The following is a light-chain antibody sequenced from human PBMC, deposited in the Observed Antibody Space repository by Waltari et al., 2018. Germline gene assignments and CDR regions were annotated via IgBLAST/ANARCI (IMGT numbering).Light chain of an antibody. CDR2: DVS. CDR1: SSDVGGYNY. J-gene: IGLJ2*01. Sequence: QSALTQPASVSGSPGQSSTIPCTGTSSDVGGYNYVSWYQQHPGKAPKLMIYDVSNRPSGVSNRFSGSKSGNTASLTISGLQAEDEADYYCSSYTSSSTLVVFGGGTKLTVL. V-gene: IGLV2-14*03. CDR3: SSYTSSSTLVV.